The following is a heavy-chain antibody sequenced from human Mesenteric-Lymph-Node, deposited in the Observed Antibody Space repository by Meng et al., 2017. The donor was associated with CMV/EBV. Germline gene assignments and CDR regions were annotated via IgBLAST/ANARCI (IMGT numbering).Heavy chain of an antibody. V-gene: IGHV3-11*01. Sequence: GESLKISCAASGFTFSDYSMSWIRQAPGKGLEWVSYISSSGSTTYYPDSVKGRFTISRDNARNSLDLQMNSLRAEDTAVYYCARRNYLDYWGQGTLVTVSS. CDR2: ISSSGSTT. CDR3: ARRNYLDY. J-gene: IGHJ4*02. CDR1: GFTFSDYS.